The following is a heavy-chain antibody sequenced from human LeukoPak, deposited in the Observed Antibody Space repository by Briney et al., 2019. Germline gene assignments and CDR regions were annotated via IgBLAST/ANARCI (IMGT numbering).Heavy chain of an antibody. CDR3: ARQIRAVGATAGNYYYYYMDV. CDR2: IYTSGST. CDR1: GGSISSGSYY. J-gene: IGHJ6*03. Sequence: PSETLSLTCTVSGGSISSGSYYWSWIRQPAGKGLEWIGRIYTSGSTNYNPSLKSRVTMSVDTSKNQFSLKLSSVTAADTAVYYCARQIRAVGATAGNYYYYYMDVWGKGTTVTVSS. D-gene: IGHD2-15*01. V-gene: IGHV4-61*02.